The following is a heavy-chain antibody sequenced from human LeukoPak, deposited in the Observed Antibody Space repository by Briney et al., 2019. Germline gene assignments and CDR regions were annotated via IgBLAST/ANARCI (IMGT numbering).Heavy chain of an antibody. Sequence: SETLSLTCTVSGGSLSSYYRSWIRQPPGKGLEWIGYIYYSGSTNYNPSLKSRVTISVDTSKNQFSLKRSSVTAADTAVYYCARDKWSGEAFDIWGQGTMVTVSS. CDR1: GGSLSSYY. V-gene: IGHV4-59*01. D-gene: IGHD3-3*01. CDR3: ARDKWSGEAFDI. J-gene: IGHJ3*02. CDR2: IYYSGST.